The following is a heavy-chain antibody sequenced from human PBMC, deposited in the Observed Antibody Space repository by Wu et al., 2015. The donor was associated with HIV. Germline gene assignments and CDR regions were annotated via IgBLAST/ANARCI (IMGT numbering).Heavy chain of an antibody. CDR2: INPNDGGT. D-gene: IGHD4-17*01. CDR1: GYNFRGYY. CDR3: ARDRRIYGDNVGVISWFDP. Sequence: QVQLVQSGAEVKKPGASLKVSCKASGYNFRGYYIHWVRQAPGQGLEWMGRINPNDGGTHYAQKFQGRVTMTRDTSISTAYMELSRLKSDDTAVYYCARDRRIYGDNVGVISWFDPWGQGTLVXVSS. V-gene: IGHV1-2*06. J-gene: IGHJ5*02.